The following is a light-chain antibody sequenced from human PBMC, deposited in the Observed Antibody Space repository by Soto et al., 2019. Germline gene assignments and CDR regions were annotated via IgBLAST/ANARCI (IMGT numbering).Light chain of an antibody. CDR3: QTWGTGNRV. V-gene: IGLV4-69*01. CDR1: SGHSSFA. J-gene: IGLJ2*01. CDR2: LNSDGSH. Sequence: QPVLTQSPSASASLGASVKLTCTLSSGHSSFAIAWHQQQPEKGPRYLMKLNSDGSHSKGDGIPDRFSGSRSGAERYLTISSLQSEDEADYYCQTWGTGNRVFGRGTKLTVL.